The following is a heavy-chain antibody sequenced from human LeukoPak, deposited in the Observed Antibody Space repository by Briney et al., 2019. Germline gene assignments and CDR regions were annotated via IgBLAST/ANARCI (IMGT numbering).Heavy chain of an antibody. CDR3: ARDNYDSSGYHDY. V-gene: IGHV3-48*01. Sequence: GTLSLSSAAYGFTFSSYSMNRVRQAPGKGREGVSYISNSGSTIYYADSVKGRYTISSDNSKNTLFLQIGSLRAEDTAVYYCARDNYDSSGYHDYWGQGTLVTVSS. J-gene: IGHJ4*02. D-gene: IGHD3-22*01. CDR2: ISNSGSTI. CDR1: GFTFSSYS.